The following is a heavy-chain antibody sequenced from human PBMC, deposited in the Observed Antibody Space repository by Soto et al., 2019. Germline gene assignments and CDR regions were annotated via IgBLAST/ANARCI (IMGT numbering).Heavy chain of an antibody. CDR1: GYTFTIYG. Sequence: QVQLVQSGAEVKKPGASVKVSCKASGYTFTIYGISWVRQAPGQGLEWMGCISGYNGNTDYAQNLQDRVTLTTDASTSSVYIELRSLRSDDTAVYYCARVDYYDSSGYYGYWGQGTLITVSS. CDR2: ISGYNGNT. J-gene: IGHJ4*02. CDR3: ARVDYYDSSGYYGY. D-gene: IGHD3-22*01. V-gene: IGHV1-18*04.